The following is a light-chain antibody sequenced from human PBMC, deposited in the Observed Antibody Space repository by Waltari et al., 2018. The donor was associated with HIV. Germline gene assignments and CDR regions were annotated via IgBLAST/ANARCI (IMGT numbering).Light chain of an antibody. CDR3: LLSYGGARV. CDR2: DTS. V-gene: IGLV7-46*01. CDR1: TRAVTSEHY. Sequence: QAVVTQEPSLTVSSGGTVTLTCGSSTRAVTSEHYPSWFQQTPGQASRTLIYDTSNKHSWTPARFSGSLLGGKAALTLSGAQPEDEAEYYCLLSYGGARVFGGGTKLTVL. J-gene: IGLJ2*01.